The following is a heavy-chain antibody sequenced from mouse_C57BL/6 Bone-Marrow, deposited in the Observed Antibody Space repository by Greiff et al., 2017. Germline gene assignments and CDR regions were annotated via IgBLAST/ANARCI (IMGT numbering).Heavy chain of an antibody. Sequence: VQVVESGAELVRPGASVTLSCKASGYTFTDYEMHWVKQTPVHGLEWIGAIDPETGGTAYNQKFKGKAILTADKSSSTAYMELRSLTAEDSAVYYCTRVRRGFAYWGQGTLVTVSA. CDR3: TRVRRGFAY. CDR1: GYTFTDYE. J-gene: IGHJ3*01. V-gene: IGHV1-15*01. CDR2: IDPETGGT. D-gene: IGHD2-14*01.